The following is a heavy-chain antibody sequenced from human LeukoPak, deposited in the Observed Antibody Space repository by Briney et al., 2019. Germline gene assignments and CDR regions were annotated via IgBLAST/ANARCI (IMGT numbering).Heavy chain of an antibody. J-gene: IGHJ5*02. Sequence: SETLSLTCTVSGGSISSYYWSWIRQPPGKGLEWIGYIYYSGSTNYNPSLKSRVTISVDTSKNQFSLKLSSVTAADTAVYYCARVYQGRHSSSWPHNWFDPWGQGTLVTVSS. D-gene: IGHD6-13*01. CDR1: GGSISSYY. CDR3: ARVYQGRHSSSWPHNWFDP. CDR2: IYYSGST. V-gene: IGHV4-59*01.